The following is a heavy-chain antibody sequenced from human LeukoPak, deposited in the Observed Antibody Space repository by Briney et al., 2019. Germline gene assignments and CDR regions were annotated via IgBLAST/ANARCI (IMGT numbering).Heavy chain of an antibody. CDR1: GGSISSSSYY. Sequence: SETLSLTCTVSGGSISSSSYYWGWIRQPPGKGLEWIGSIYYSGSTYYNPSLKSRVTISVDTSKNQFPLKLSSVTAADTAVYYCAGRNSALTFDYWGQGTLVTVSS. V-gene: IGHV4-39*01. CDR2: IYYSGST. D-gene: IGHD4/OR15-4a*01. J-gene: IGHJ4*02. CDR3: AGRNSALTFDY.